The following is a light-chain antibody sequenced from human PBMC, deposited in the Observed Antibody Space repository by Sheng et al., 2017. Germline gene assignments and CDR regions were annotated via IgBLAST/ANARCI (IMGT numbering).Light chain of an antibody. CDR3: QQYNSYSRA. CDR1: QSINRW. V-gene: IGKV1-5*03. Sequence: DIQMTQSPSTLPASVGDRVTITCRDSQSINRWLAWYQQKPGKAPKLLIYKASTLESGVPSRFSGSGSGTEFTLTISSLQPDDFAIYYCQQYNSYSRAFGQGTKVEI. J-gene: IGKJ1*01. CDR2: KAS.